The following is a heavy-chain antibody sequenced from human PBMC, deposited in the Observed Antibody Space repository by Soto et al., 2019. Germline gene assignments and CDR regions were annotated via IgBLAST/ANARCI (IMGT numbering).Heavy chain of an antibody. CDR1: GDSISRCGYY. CDR3: ARFKMRYFDCFDY. CDR2: IYYSGST. J-gene: IGHJ4*02. D-gene: IGHD3-9*01. Sequence: PSETLSLNRTVSGDSISRCGYYWTWIRQHPQKGLEWIGHIYYSGSTYYNPSLKSRVTISVDTSKNQFSLKLSSVTAADTAVYYCARFKMRYFDCFDYWGQGTLVTVSS. V-gene: IGHV4-31*03.